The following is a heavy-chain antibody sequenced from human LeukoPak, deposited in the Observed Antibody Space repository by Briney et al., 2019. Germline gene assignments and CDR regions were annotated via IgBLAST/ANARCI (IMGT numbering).Heavy chain of an antibody. Sequence: GASVKVSCKASGYTFSSYDINWVRQATGQGLEWMGWMNPNSGDRGYAQKFQGRVTFTRSTSISTAYMELSSLRSEDTAVYYCARDMQYFDWSNPDYWGQGTLVTVSS. CDR2: MNPNSGDR. CDR3: ARDMQYFDWSNPDY. D-gene: IGHD3-9*01. V-gene: IGHV1-8*03. J-gene: IGHJ4*02. CDR1: GYTFSSYD.